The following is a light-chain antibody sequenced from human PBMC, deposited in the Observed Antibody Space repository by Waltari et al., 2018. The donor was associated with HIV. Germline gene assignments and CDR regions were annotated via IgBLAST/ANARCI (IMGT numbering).Light chain of an antibody. Sequence: QSVVTQQPSVSGTPGQRVTIPCSGRDSNIGSNIVSWYQQLPETAPKLLIYRNDQRPSGIPDRFSASKSGASASLAISGLRSDDDGDYYCAAWDDSLNAVLFGGGTKLTVL. CDR3: AAWDDSLNAVL. V-gene: IGLV1-44*01. J-gene: IGLJ2*01. CDR1: DSNIGSNI. CDR2: RND.